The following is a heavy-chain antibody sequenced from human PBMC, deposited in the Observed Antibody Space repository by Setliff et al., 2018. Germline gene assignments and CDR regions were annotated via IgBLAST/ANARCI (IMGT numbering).Heavy chain of an antibody. Sequence: SETLSLTCAVYGGSFSYYYWTWIRQPPGKGLEWIGEINHSGSTNYNPSLKSRVTISVDTSKNQFSLKVNSVTAADTAVYYCARGADYHDTSGYSHWGQGTLVTVPQ. CDR3: ARGADYHDTSGYSH. J-gene: IGHJ4*02. CDR2: INHSGST. V-gene: IGHV4-34*01. CDR1: GGSFSYYY. D-gene: IGHD3-22*01.